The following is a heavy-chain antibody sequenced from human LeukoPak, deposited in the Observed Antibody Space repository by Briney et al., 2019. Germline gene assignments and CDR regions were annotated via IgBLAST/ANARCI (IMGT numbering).Heavy chain of an antibody. D-gene: IGHD1-26*01. CDR3: ARESTVGPIQTDAFDF. CDR1: GFTFSTYW. J-gene: IGHJ3*01. Sequence: PGGSLRLSCAGSGFTFSTYWMHWVRQAPGKGLVWVSGIHGVDGRTSYADSVKGRFTISRDNAKNTVYLQMNNLRAEDTALYYCARESTVGPIQTDAFDFWGQGTMVTVSS. CDR2: IHGVDGRT. V-gene: IGHV3-74*01.